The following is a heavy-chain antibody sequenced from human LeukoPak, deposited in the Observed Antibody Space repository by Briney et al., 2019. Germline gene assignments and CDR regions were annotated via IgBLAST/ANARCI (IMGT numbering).Heavy chain of an antibody. V-gene: IGHV4-38-2*02. CDR3: ARDGVGYYGSGSYFDY. CDR2: IYHSGST. D-gene: IGHD3-10*01. Sequence: SETLSLTCALSGYSISSGYYWGWIRQPPGKGLEWIGSIYHSGSTYYNPSLKGRVTISVDTSKNQFSLKLSSVTAADTAVYYCARDGVGYYGSGSYFDYWGQGTLVTVSS. J-gene: IGHJ4*02. CDR1: GYSISSGYY.